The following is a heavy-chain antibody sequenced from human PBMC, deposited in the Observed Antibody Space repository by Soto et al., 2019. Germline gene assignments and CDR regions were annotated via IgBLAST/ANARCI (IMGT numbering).Heavy chain of an antibody. CDR3: ARDRNMEWLHFDY. J-gene: IGHJ4*02. Sequence: QVQPVESGGGVVQPGRSLRLSCAASGFTFSSYGMHWLRHAPGTGLEWVAVISYDGSKKYYVDSVKGRFTISRDNSENPLYPQMNSLRAEDTAVYYCARDRNMEWLHFDYWGQGTLVPVFS. D-gene: IGHD3-3*01. V-gene: IGHV3-30*03. CDR1: GFTFSSYG. CDR2: ISYDGSKK.